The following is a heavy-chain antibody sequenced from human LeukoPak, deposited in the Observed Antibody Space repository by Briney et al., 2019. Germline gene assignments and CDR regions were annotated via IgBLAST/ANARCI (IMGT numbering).Heavy chain of an antibody. Sequence: GGSLRLSCAASGFTFSDYYMSWIRQAPGKGLEWVSYISSSGSTICYADSVKGRFTISRDNAKNSLYLQMNSLRAEDTAVYYCARAKERYYYDSSGYYDYWGQGTLVTVSS. D-gene: IGHD3-22*01. J-gene: IGHJ4*02. V-gene: IGHV3-11*01. CDR2: ISSSGSTI. CDR1: GFTFSDYY. CDR3: ARAKERYYYDSSGYYDY.